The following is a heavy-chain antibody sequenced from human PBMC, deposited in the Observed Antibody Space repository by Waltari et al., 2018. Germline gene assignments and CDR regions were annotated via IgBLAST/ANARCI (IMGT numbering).Heavy chain of an antibody. V-gene: IGHV1-2*02. CDR3: AGAFGSGNWFDP. J-gene: IGHJ5*02. D-gene: IGHD3-10*01. CDR2: SKGKSGGT. CDR1: GYTFTDYY. Sequence: QVQLVQSGAEVKKPGASVKVSCKASGYTFTDYYFHWVRQAPGQGLEWMGWSKGKSGGTVSSRKFQGRLTMTTDTSINTAYMDLSSLVSDDTAVYYCAGAFGSGNWFDPWGQGTLITVYS.